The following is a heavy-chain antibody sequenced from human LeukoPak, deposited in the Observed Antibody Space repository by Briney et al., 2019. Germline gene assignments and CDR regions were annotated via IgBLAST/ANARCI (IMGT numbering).Heavy chain of an antibody. D-gene: IGHD3-16*01. CDR1: GGSINSHDYY. V-gene: IGHV4-30-2*01. J-gene: IGHJ3*02. CDR3: ARGGIGAFDI. CDR2: IYESGNT. Sequence: PSETLSLTCVVSGGSINSHDYYWSWIRQPAGKGLEWIGHIYESGNTYFNPSLKSRVTISLDRSRNQFSPKLSSVTAADTAVYYCARGGIGAFDIWGQGTMVTVSS.